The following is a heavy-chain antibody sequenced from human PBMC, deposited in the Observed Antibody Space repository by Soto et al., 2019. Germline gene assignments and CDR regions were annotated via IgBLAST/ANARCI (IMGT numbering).Heavy chain of an antibody. Sequence: SETLSLTCTVSGGSISSGDDYWSWIRQPPGKGLEWIGYIYDSGNTYYNPSLKSRVTISIDTSKNQFSLNLSSATAADTAVYYCARGHDFWSGYYPYWGQGTLVTVSS. CDR1: GGSISSGDDY. J-gene: IGHJ4*02. CDR3: ARGHDFWSGYYPY. V-gene: IGHV4-30-4*01. CDR2: IYDSGNT. D-gene: IGHD3-3*01.